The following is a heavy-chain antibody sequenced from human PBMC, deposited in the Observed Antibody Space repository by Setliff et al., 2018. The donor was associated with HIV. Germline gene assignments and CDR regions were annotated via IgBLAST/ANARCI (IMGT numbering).Heavy chain of an antibody. Sequence: ASVKVSCKASGYTLTTYAINWVRQAPGQGLEWMGWINMYTANPSYAQGFTGRFVFSLDTSVSTAYLQISSLEAEDTALYYCARDRYGASFDSWGQGTLVTVSS. CDR2: INMYTANP. CDR3: ARDRYGASFDS. V-gene: IGHV7-4-1*02. J-gene: IGHJ4*02. CDR1: GYTLTTYA. D-gene: IGHD3-16*02.